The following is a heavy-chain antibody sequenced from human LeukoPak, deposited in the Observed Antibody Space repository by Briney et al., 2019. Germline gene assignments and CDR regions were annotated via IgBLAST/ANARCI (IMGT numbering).Heavy chain of an antibody. CDR1: GYRFTDYW. V-gene: IGHV5-51*01. Sequence: GESLKLSCKGSGYRFTDYWIAWVRQMPGKGLEWMVIVYPRNSETRYSPSFEGQVTTSADKSISTGYLQWSSLKASDTAMYFCARHRYSGSDTQGFDYWGQGTLVTVSS. J-gene: IGHJ4*02. D-gene: IGHD5-12*01. CDR2: VYPRNSET. CDR3: ARHRYSGSDTQGFDY.